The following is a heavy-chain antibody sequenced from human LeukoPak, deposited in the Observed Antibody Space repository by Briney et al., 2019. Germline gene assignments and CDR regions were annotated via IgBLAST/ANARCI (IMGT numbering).Heavy chain of an antibody. Sequence: SETLSLTCAVYGGSFSGYYWSWIRQPLGKGLEWIGEINHSGSTNYNPSLKSRVTISVDTSKNQFSLKLSSVTAADTAVYYCARGLGYYDSSGTIDYWGQGTLVTVSS. CDR2: INHSGST. J-gene: IGHJ4*02. CDR1: GGSFSGYY. V-gene: IGHV4-34*01. D-gene: IGHD3-22*01. CDR3: ARGLGYYDSSGTIDY.